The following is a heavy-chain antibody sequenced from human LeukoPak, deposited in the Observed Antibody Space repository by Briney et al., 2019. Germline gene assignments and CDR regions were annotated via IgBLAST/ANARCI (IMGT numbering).Heavy chain of an antibody. J-gene: IGHJ4*02. CDR3: ARRSEMATIDFDY. CDR2: IYYSRST. Sequence: SETLSLTCTVSGGSISSSSYYSGWIRQPPGKGLEWIGSIYYSRSTYYNPSLKSRVTISVDTSKNQFSLKLSSVTAADTAVYYCARRSEMATIDFDYWGQGTLVTVSS. CDR1: GGSISSSSYY. D-gene: IGHD5-24*01. V-gene: IGHV4-39*01.